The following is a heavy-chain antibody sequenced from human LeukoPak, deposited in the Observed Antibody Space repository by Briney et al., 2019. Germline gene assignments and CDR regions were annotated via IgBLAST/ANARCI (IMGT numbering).Heavy chain of an antibody. D-gene: IGHD3-16*01. CDR3: EGGRDFDY. CDR1: GFTFSSYA. V-gene: IGHV3-23*01. Sequence: GGSLRLSCAASGFTFSSYAMSWVRQAPGKGLGWVSAISGSGGSTYYADSVKGRFTISRDNSKNTLYLQVNSLRAEDTAVYYCEGGRDFDYWGQGTLVTVSS. CDR2: ISGSGGST. J-gene: IGHJ4*02.